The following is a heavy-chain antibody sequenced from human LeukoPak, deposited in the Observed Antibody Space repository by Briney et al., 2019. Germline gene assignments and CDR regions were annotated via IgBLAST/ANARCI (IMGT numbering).Heavy chain of an antibody. D-gene: IGHD1-26*01. V-gene: IGHV1-2*02. CDR1: GYTFTGYY. Sequence: GASVKVSCKASGYTFTGYYMHWVRQAPGQGLEWMGWINPNSGGTNYAQKFQGRVTMTRDTSISTAYMELSRLRSDDTAVYYCARGRYSGGQKPVGYYYYMDVWGKGTTVTVSS. CDR2: INPNSGGT. J-gene: IGHJ6*03. CDR3: ARGRYSGGQKPVGYYYYMDV.